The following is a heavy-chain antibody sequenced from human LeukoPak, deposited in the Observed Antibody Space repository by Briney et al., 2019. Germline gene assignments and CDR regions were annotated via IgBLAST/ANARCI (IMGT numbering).Heavy chain of an antibody. D-gene: IGHD3-22*01. CDR2: IWYDGSNK. V-gene: IGHV3-33*01. J-gene: IGHJ4*02. CDR3: ARGFYDSSGYPSGLDY. Sequence: GGSLRLSCAASGFTFSSYGMHWVRQAPGKGLEWVAVIWYDGSNKYYADSVKGRFTISRDTSKNTLYLQMNSLRAEDTSVYYCARGFYDSSGYPSGLDYWGQGTLVTVSS. CDR1: GFTFSSYG.